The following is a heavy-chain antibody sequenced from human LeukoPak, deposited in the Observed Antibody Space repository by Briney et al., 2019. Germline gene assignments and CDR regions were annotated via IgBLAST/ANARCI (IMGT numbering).Heavy chain of an antibody. D-gene: IGHD3-16*01. Sequence: GGSLRLSCAASGFTFSNYNMNWVRQAPGKGLEWVSYISSSSSTIYYADSVKGRFTVSRDNAKNSLYLQMNSLRDEDSAVYYCAKGFTGMDFWGQGSLVTVSS. J-gene: IGHJ4*02. CDR1: GFTFSNYN. CDR2: ISSSSSTI. CDR3: AKGFTGMDF. V-gene: IGHV3-48*02.